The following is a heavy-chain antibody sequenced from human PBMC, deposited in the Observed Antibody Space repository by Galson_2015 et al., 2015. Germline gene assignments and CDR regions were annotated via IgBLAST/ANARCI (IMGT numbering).Heavy chain of an antibody. CDR1: GGTFSSYA. CDR3: AREKIVGATPAGGMDV. Sequence: SVKVSCKASGGTFSSYAISWVRQAPGQGLEWMGGIIPILGTANYAQKFQGRVTITADESTSTAYMELSSLRSEDTAVYYCAREKIVGATPAGGMDVWGQGTTVTVSS. J-gene: IGHJ6*02. CDR2: IIPILGTA. D-gene: IGHD1-26*01. V-gene: IGHV1-69*13.